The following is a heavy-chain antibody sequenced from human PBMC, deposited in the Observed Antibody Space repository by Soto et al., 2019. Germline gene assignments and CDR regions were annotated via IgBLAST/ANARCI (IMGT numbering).Heavy chain of an antibody. CDR1: GFTFSSYW. D-gene: IGHD2-2*01. J-gene: IGHJ5*02. CDR2: INSDGSST. V-gene: IGHV3-74*01. CDR3: ARQDIVVVPAAMSRFDP. Sequence: GGSLRLSCAASGFTFSSYWMHWVRQAPGKGLVWVSRINSDGSSTSYADSVKGRFTISRDNAKNTLYLQMNSLRAEDTAVYYCARQDIVVVPAAMSRFDPWGQGTLVTVS.